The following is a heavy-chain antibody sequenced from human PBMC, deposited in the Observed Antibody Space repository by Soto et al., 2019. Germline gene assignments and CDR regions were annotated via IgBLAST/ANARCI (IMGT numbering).Heavy chain of an antibody. CDR2: ITHSGST. J-gene: IGHJ6*02. CDR1: VVSFSGSS. D-gene: IGHD6-19*01. V-gene: IGHV4-34*01. CDR3: ARGGSGWHYYYYGMDV. Sequence: SETLSLTCAVYVVSFSGSSWSCIREPPGKGLEWIGEITHSGSTNYKPSLKSRVAISVDTSKNQFPLKLSSVTAADTAVYYCARGGSGWHYYYYGMDVWGQGTTVTVSS.